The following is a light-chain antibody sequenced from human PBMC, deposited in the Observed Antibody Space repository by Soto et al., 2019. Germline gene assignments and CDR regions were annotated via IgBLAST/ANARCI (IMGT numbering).Light chain of an antibody. CDR2: GAS. J-gene: IGKJ5*01. CDR3: QQYGSSHT. Sequence: EIVMTQSPATLSVSPGERVTLSCRARQSVSSSYLAWYQQKPGQAPRLLIFGASTRATGIPDRFSGSGAGAYFNLTISRLEPADFGVYYCQQYGSSHTFGQGTRLEIK. V-gene: IGKV3-20*01. CDR1: QSVSSSY.